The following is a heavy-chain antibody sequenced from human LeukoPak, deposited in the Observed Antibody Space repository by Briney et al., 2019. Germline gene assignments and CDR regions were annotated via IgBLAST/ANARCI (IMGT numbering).Heavy chain of an antibody. V-gene: IGHV3-23*01. CDR1: GFTFSDYA. Sequence: GGSLRLSCAASGFTFSDYALSWVRQAPGKGLEWVSFISGSGDSTSYADSVKGRFTISRDNSKNTLYLQMNSLRAEDTAVYYCAKQIPHYDSSGYYNHPFDYWGQGTLVTVSS. J-gene: IGHJ4*02. CDR3: AKQIPHYDSSGYYNHPFDY. D-gene: IGHD3-22*01. CDR2: ISGSGDST.